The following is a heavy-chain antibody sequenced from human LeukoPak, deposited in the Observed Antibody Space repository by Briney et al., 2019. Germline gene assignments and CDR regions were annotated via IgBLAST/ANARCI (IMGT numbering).Heavy chain of an antibody. J-gene: IGHJ4*02. CDR2: TNHSGST. Sequence: SETLSLTCAVYGGSFSGYYWSWIRQPPGKGLEWIGETNHSGSTNYNPSLKSRVTISVDTSKNQFSLKLSSVTAADTAVYYCARGLAARQKGGDYWGQGTLVTVSS. D-gene: IGHD6-6*01. V-gene: IGHV4-34*01. CDR3: ARGLAARQKGGDY. CDR1: GGSFSGYY.